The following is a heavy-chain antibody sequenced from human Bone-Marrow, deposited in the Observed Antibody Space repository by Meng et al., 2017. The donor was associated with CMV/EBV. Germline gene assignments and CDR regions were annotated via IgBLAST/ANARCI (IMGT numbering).Heavy chain of an antibody. D-gene: IGHD1-26*01. J-gene: IGHJ6*02. CDR1: GGSFSGYY. V-gene: IGHV4-34*01. CDR2: INHSGST. Sequence: SETLSLTCAVYGGSFSGYYWSWIRQPPGKGLEWIGEINHSGSTNYNPSLKSRVAMSVDTSKNQFSLKLTSVTAADTAVYYCARGGSTHPWGYFGMDVWGRGTTATVSS. CDR3: ARGGSTHPWGYFGMDV.